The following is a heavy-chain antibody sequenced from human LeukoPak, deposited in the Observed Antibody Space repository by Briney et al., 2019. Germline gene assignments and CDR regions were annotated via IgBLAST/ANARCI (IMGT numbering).Heavy chain of an antibody. CDR1: GGSISSGGYS. CDR3: ARSYGSGSYTFDY. D-gene: IGHD3-10*01. J-gene: IGHJ4*02. V-gene: IGHV4-30-2*01. CDR2: IYHSGST. Sequence: SQTLSLTCAVSGGSISSGGYSWSCIRQPPGKGLEWIGYIYHSGSTYYNPSLKSRVTISVDRSKNQFSLKLSSVTAADTAVYYCARSYGSGSYTFDYWGQGTLVTVSS.